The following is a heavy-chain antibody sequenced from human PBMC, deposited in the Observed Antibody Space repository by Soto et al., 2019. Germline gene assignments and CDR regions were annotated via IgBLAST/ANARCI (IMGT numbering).Heavy chain of an antibody. CDR3: ARDYYGSGSYYPWLDP. D-gene: IGHD3-10*01. Sequence: ASVKVSCKASGYTFTSYGISWVRQAPGQGLEWMGWISAYNGNTNYAQKLQGRVTMTTDTSTSTAYMELRSLRSDDTAVYYCARDYYGSGSYYPWLDPWGQGTLVTVSS. CDR1: GYTFTSYG. J-gene: IGHJ5*02. CDR2: ISAYNGNT. V-gene: IGHV1-18*04.